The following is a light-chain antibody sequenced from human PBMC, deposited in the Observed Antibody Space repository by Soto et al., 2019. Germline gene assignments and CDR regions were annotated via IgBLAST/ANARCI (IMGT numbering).Light chain of an antibody. CDR2: TAS. CDR3: QQTYSIPIT. V-gene: IGKV1-39*01. J-gene: IGKJ5*01. Sequence: DIQMTQSPSSLSASVGNRVTITCRASQSISSYLNWYQQKPGKAPNLLIYTASYLQGGVPSRFSGSGSGTDFTLTISSLQPEDFATYYCQQTYSIPITFGQGTRLEIK. CDR1: QSISSY.